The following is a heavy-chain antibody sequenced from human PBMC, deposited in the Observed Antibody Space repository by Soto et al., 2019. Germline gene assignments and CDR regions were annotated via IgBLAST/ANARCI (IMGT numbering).Heavy chain of an antibody. CDR1: GFTFSSYG. D-gene: IGHD4-17*01. Sequence: SGGSLRLSCAASGFTFSSYGMHWVRQAPGKGLEWVAVIWYDGSNKYYADSVKGRFTVSRDNSKNTLDLQMNSLRAEDTAVYYCARETPRDYGGNSLDFWGQGTVVTVSS. CDR2: IWYDGSNK. CDR3: ARETPRDYGGNSLDF. V-gene: IGHV3-33*01. J-gene: IGHJ4*02.